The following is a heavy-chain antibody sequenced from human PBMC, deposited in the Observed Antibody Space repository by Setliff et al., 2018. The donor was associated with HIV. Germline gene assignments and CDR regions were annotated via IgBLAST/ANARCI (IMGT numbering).Heavy chain of an antibody. V-gene: IGHV1-2*02. CDR3: ARYPFPWEVTPP. Sequence: ASVKVSCKASGYTFTNYYLHWVRQAPGQGLEWMGWINPNSGGTNYAQKFQGRVTMTRDTSISTAYMALSRLRYDDTAIYYCARYPFPWEVTPPWGQGTLVTVSS. CDR2: INPNSGGT. J-gene: IGHJ5*02. CDR1: GYTFTNYY. D-gene: IGHD1-26*01.